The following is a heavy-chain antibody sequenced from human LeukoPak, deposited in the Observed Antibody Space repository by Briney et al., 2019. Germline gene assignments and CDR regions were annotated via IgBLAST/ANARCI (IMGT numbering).Heavy chain of an antibody. V-gene: IGHV1-18*01. CDR3: ARIRPGDPDDSPYLDY. Sequence: PGSSVEVSCKASGYSFTSYGITWVPQAPGQGLEWMSRISAYNGNTDYAQKLQGRVTMTTDTSPTTVYMELRSLRTDDTAVYYCARIRPGDPDDSPYLDYWGQGALVTVSS. CDR2: ISAYNGNT. CDR1: GYSFTSYG. J-gene: IGHJ4*02. D-gene: IGHD1-1*01.